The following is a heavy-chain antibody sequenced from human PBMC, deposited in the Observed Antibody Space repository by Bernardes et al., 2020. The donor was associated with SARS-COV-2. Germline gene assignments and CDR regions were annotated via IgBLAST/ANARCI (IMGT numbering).Heavy chain of an antibody. V-gene: IGHV3-9*01. D-gene: IGHD4-17*01. CDR2: ISWNSGSI. Sequence: SLRLSCAASGFTFDDYAMHWVRQAPGKGLEWVSGISWNSGSIGYADSVKGRFTISRDNAKNSLYLQMNSLRAEDTALYYCAKDRWDYGGTYIFDYWGQGTLVTVSS. J-gene: IGHJ4*02. CDR1: GFTFDDYA. CDR3: AKDRWDYGGTYIFDY.